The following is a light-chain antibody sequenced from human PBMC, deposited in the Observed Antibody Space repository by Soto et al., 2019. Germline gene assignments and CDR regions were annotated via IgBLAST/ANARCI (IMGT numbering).Light chain of an antibody. V-gene: IGKV3-20*01. CDR1: QSVSSSS. Sequence: EIVLTQSPGTLSLSPGERATLSCRASQSVSSSSLAWYQQKPGQAPRLLIYGASSRATGIPDRFSGSGSGTDFTLTISRLEPEEFAVYSCQQYGSAPGTFGQGTKLEIK. J-gene: IGKJ2*01. CDR2: GAS. CDR3: QQYGSAPGT.